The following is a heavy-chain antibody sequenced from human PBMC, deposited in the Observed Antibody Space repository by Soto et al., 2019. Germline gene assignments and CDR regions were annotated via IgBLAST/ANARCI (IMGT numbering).Heavy chain of an antibody. D-gene: IGHD6-6*01. V-gene: IGHV3-9*01. J-gene: IGHJ4*02. Sequence: EVQLVESGGGLVQPGRSLRLSCAASGFTFDDYAMHWVRQAPGKGLEWVSGISWNSGSIGYADSVKGRFTISRDNAKNSLYLQMNSLRAEDTALYYCAKDKAEYSSAGDYSDYWGQGTLVTVSS. CDR3: AKDKAEYSSAGDYSDY. CDR1: GFTFDDYA. CDR2: ISWNSGSI.